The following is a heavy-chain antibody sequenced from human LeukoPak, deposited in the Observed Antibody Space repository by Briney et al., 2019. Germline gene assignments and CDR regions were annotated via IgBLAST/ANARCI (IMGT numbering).Heavy chain of an antibody. Sequence: SETLSLTCTVSGGSISSSSYYWGWIRQPPGKGLEWIGSIYYSGSTYYNPSLKSRVTLSVDTSKNQFSLQLNSVTPEDTAVYYCAKIAVAGHDAFDIWGQGTMVTVSS. V-gene: IGHV4-39*07. CDR3: AKIAVAGHDAFDI. CDR1: GGSISSSSYY. D-gene: IGHD6-19*01. J-gene: IGHJ3*02. CDR2: IYYSGST.